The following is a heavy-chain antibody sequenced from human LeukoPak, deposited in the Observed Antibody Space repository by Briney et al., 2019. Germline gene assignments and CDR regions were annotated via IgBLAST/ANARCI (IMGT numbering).Heavy chain of an antibody. D-gene: IGHD3-22*01. CDR3: ARSEYYDSSGYSDY. Sequence: SETLSLTCAVYGGSFSGYYWSWIRQPPGKGLKWIGEINHSGSTNYNPSLKSRVTISVDTSKNQFSLKLSSVTAADTAVYYCARSEYYDSSGYSDYWGQGTLVTVSS. V-gene: IGHV4-34*01. J-gene: IGHJ4*02. CDR1: GGSFSGYY. CDR2: INHSGST.